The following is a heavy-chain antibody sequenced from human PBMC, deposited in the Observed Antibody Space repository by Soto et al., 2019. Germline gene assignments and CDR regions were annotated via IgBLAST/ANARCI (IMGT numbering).Heavy chain of an antibody. J-gene: IGHJ4*02. CDR3: VRDLLGSGGHFDY. Sequence: PGESLKISCAASGFIFSSFGMHWVRQAPGKGLEWVAHIWYDGSNTYYADSVKGRFTISRDNSRNTLYLQMNSLRAEGTAVYHCVRDLLGSGGHFDYWGQGTPVTVSS. V-gene: IGHV3-33*01. CDR2: IWYDGSNT. CDR1: GFIFSSFG. D-gene: IGHD7-27*01.